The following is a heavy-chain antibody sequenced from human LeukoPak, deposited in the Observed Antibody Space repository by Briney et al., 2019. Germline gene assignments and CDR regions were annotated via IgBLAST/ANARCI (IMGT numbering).Heavy chain of an antibody. V-gene: IGHV4-61*02. CDR1: GGSISSGSYY. CDR2: IYTSGST. D-gene: IGHD3-22*01. Sequence: SQTLSLTCTVSGGSISSGSYYWSWIRQPAGKGLEWIGRIYTSGSTSYNPSLKSRVTISVDTSKNQFSLKLSSVTAADTDVYYCASGDSSGHYDYWGQGALVTVSS. CDR3: ASGDSSGHYDY. J-gene: IGHJ4*02.